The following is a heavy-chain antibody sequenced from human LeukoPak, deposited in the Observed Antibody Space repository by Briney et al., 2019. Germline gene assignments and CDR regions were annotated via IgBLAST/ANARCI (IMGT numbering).Heavy chain of an antibody. CDR3: ARDRRSPHSAYDWAYLDN. V-gene: IGHV3-11*01. CDR2: ISTSSYTI. CDR1: GFTFTDDY. J-gene: IGHJ4*02. Sequence: GGSLRLSCVASGFTFTDDYMTWIRQAPGKGLEWISYISTSSYTIYYADSVKGRFTISRDNAKNSLYLQMNSLRVEDTAVYYCARDRRSPHSAYDWAYLDNWRQGSLVTVSS. D-gene: IGHD5-12*01.